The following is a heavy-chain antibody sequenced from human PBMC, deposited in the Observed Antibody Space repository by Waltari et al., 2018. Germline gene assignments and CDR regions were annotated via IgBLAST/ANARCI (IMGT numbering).Heavy chain of an antibody. J-gene: IGHJ4*02. CDR2: IWFDGSDK. V-gene: IGHV3-30*02. D-gene: IGHD2-2*02. CDR3: AKDAFGNTYLDF. CDR1: GFTFGNFG. Sequence: QVNLVESGGGVVQPGGSLRLLCATSGFTFGNFGMHWVRQAPGKGLEWVALIWFDGSDKFYADSVRGRFTISRDNSARTLYLDMDSLRLDDTAMYYCAKDAFGNTYLDFWGQGTLVTVSS.